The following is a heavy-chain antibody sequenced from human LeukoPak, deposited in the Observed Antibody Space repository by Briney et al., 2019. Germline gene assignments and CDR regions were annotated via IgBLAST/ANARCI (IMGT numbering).Heavy chain of an antibody. D-gene: IGHD3-3*01. J-gene: IGHJ6*02. Sequence: ASVKVSCKASGYTFTSYGISWVRQAPGQGLEWMGWIGAYNGNTNYAQKLQGRVTMTTDTSTSTAYMELRSLRSDDTAVYYCARDNDFWSGRQFMDVWGQGTTVTVSS. CDR3: ARDNDFWSGRQFMDV. CDR2: IGAYNGNT. V-gene: IGHV1-18*01. CDR1: GYTFTSYG.